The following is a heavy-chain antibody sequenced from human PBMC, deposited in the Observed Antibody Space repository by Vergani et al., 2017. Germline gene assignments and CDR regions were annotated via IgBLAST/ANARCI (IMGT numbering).Heavy chain of an antibody. Sequence: QLQLQESGPGLVKPSETLSLTCTVSGGSISSSSYYWGWIRQHPGKGLEWIGYIYYSGSTYYNPSLKSRVTISVDTSKNQFSLKLSSVTAADTAVYYCARDVRYCSSTSCLGKFDPWGQGTLVTVSS. CDR1: GGSISSSSYY. D-gene: IGHD2-2*01. CDR3: ARDVRYCSSTSCLGKFDP. CDR2: IYYSGST. V-gene: IGHV4-31*03. J-gene: IGHJ5*02.